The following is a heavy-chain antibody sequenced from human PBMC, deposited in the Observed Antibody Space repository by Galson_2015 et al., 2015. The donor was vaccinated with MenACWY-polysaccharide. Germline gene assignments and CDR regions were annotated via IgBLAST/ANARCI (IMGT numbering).Heavy chain of an antibody. J-gene: IGHJ6*02. CDR1: GFTLSSYW. D-gene: IGHD3-10*01. CDR3: ARRFGDPQGMDV. Sequence: SLRLSCAASGFTLSSYWMKWVRQAPGKGLEWVANIKEDGTEKYYVDSVKGRFTISRDNAKNSLYLRMNSLRVEDTAVYYCARRFGDPQGMDVWGHGTPVTASS. CDR2: IKEDGTEK. V-gene: IGHV3-7*01.